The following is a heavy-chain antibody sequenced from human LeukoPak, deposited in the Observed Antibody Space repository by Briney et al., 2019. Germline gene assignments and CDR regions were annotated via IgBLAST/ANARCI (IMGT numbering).Heavy chain of an antibody. CDR3: ARGFGQQQLTNWFDP. CDR2: MNPNSGNT. Sequence: ASVKVSCKASGYTFTSYDINWVRQATGQGLEWMGWMNPNSGNTGYAQKFQGRVTMTRSTSISTAYMELSSLRFEDTAVYYCARGFGQQQLTNWFDPWGQGTLVTVSS. D-gene: IGHD6-13*01. V-gene: IGHV1-8*01. J-gene: IGHJ5*02. CDR1: GYTFTSYD.